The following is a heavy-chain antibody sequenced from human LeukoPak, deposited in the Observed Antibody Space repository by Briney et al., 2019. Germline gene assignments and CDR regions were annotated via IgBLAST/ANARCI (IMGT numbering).Heavy chain of an antibody. J-gene: IGHJ4*02. CDR3: AKESHYDSGAYYVDY. Sequence: GGSLRLSCAASGFSVSSNYMSWVRQAPGKGLEWVSFIYGGGSTYYPDSVKGRFTFSRDNSKNMLYLQMNSLRAEDTAVYYCAKESHYDSGAYYVDYWGQGTLVTVSS. CDR2: IYGGGST. V-gene: IGHV3-53*01. CDR1: GFSVSSNY. D-gene: IGHD3-10*01.